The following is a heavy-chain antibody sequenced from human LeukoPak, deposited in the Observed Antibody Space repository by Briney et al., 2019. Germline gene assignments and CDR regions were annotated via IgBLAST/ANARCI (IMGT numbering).Heavy chain of an antibody. CDR2: ISGSGGST. V-gene: IGHV3-23*01. CDR3: AIAAAGTPTGY. J-gene: IGHJ4*02. D-gene: IGHD6-13*01. Sequence: PGGSLRLSCAASGFTFSSYAMSWVRQAPGKGLEWVSAISGSGGSTYYADSVKGRFTISRDNAKNSLYLQMNSLRAEDTAVYYCAIAAAGTPTGYWGQGTLVTVSS. CDR1: GFTFSSYA.